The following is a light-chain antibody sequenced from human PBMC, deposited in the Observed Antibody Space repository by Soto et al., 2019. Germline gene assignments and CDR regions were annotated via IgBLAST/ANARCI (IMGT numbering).Light chain of an antibody. Sequence: IALTQSPASLSASVGDRATITCRASQGISSYLAWYQQKPGKAPKLLIYDASTLGSGVPSRFSSSGSGTDFTLTISSLQPEDFATYYCQQLNSSPLTVGGGTKVEIK. V-gene: IGKV1-9*01. CDR1: QGISSY. CDR3: QQLNSSPLT. J-gene: IGKJ4*01. CDR2: DAS.